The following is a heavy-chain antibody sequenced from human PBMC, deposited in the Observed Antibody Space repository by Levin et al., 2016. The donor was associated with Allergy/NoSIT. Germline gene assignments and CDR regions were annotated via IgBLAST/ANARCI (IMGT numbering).Heavy chain of an antibody. CDR3: ATLGDCTSGSCYTLDH. D-gene: IGHD2-2*02. J-gene: IGHJ4*02. CDR1: GGSISSGGYF. Sequence: SETLSLTCSVTGGSISSGGYFLTWIRQRPGKGLEWIGYIHHTGITYYNSSLQSRLTMSVDTSKKQFSLKMNSVTVADTAVYYCATLGDCTSGSCYTLDHWGQGTLVTVSS. V-gene: IGHV4-31*03. CDR2: IHHTGIT.